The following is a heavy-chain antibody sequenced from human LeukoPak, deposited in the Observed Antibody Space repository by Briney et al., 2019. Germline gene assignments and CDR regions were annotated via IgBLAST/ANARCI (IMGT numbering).Heavy chain of an antibody. CDR3: ATSYSSSWYYFDY. CDR2: IYHSGST. D-gene: IGHD6-13*01. CDR1: GGSISSSNW. J-gene: IGHJ4*02. Sequence: SGTLSLTCAVSGGSISSSNWWSWVRQPPGKGLEWIGEIYHSGSTNYNPSLKSRVTISVDKSKNQFSLKLSSVTAADTAVYYCATSYSSSWYYFDYWGQGTLVTVSS. V-gene: IGHV4-4*02.